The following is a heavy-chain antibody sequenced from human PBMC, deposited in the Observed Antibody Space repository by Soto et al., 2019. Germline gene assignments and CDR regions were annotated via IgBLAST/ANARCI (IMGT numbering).Heavy chain of an antibody. J-gene: IGHJ4*02. D-gene: IGHD5-18*01. V-gene: IGHV4-31*03. CDR2: IYYSGST. CDR3: ARLRGYSYGIDY. CDR1: GCSISSDSYY. Sequence: SETLSLTCTVSGCSISSDSYYWSWIRQHPGKGLEWIGYIYYSGSTYYNPSIKSRVTISVDTSKNQFSLKLSSVTAADTAVYYCARLRGYSYGIDYWGQGTLVTVSS.